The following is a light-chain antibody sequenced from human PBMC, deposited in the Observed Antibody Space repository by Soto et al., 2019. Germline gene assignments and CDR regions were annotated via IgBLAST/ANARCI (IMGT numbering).Light chain of an antibody. J-gene: IGKJ3*01. Sequence: DIQMTQSPSSLSASVGDRVTITCRASQSISSYLNWYQQKPGKAPKRLIYAASSLQSGVPSRFSGSGSGTEFSLTISSLQPEDFATYYCQQSYSTPLFTFGPGTKVDIK. CDR1: QSISSY. CDR2: AAS. V-gene: IGKV1-39*01. CDR3: QQSYSTPLFT.